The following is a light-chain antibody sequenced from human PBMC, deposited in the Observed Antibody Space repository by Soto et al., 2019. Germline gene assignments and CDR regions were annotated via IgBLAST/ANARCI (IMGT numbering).Light chain of an antibody. J-gene: IGKJ2*01. CDR2: WAS. Sequence: DIVMTQSPDSLAVSLGERATINCKSSQSVLYSSNNKNYLDWYQQKPGQPPKLLIYWASTRESGVPDRFSGSGSGTEFTLTISSLHAEDVAVYYCQQYYSSPYTFGQWTKLEIK. CDR1: QSVLYSSNNKNY. V-gene: IGKV4-1*01. CDR3: QQYYSSPYT.